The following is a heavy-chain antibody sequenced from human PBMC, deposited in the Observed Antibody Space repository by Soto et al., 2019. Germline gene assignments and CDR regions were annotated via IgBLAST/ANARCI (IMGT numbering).Heavy chain of an antibody. D-gene: IGHD6-13*01. CDR1: GGSISSYY. Sequence: SETLSLTCTVSGGSISSYYWSWIRQPAGKGLEWIGRIYTSGSTNYNPSLKSRVTMSVDTSKNQFSLKLSSVTAADTAVYYCARCIAAADYNWFDPWGQGTLVTVSS. J-gene: IGHJ5*02. V-gene: IGHV4-4*07. CDR2: IYTSGST. CDR3: ARCIAAADYNWFDP.